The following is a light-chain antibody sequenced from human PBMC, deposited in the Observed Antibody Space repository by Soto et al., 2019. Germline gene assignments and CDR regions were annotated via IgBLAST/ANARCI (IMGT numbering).Light chain of an antibody. Sequence: TPMTQFASTLSGSVGDRVTITCRASQSIDSWVAWYQQKPGKAPKLLIYAESTLQSGVPTRFSGSGSGTDFTLTISSLQPEDFATYYCQQLNSYPVTFGQGTRLEIK. V-gene: IGKV1-5*01. J-gene: IGKJ5*01. CDR1: QSIDSW. CDR3: QQLNSYPVT. CDR2: AES.